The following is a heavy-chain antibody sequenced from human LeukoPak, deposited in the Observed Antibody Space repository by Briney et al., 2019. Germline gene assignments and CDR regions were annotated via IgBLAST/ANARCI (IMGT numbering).Heavy chain of an antibody. V-gene: IGHV3-7*01. CDR1: GFTFSSYW. D-gene: IGHD4-11*01. Sequence: GGSLRLSCAASGFTFSSYWMSWVRQAPGKGLEWVANIKQDGSEKYYVDSVKGRFTISRDNAKNSLYLQMNSLRAEDTAVYYCARAPKDYHDAFDIWGQGTMVTVSS. CDR2: IKQDGSEK. J-gene: IGHJ3*02. CDR3: ARAPKDYHDAFDI.